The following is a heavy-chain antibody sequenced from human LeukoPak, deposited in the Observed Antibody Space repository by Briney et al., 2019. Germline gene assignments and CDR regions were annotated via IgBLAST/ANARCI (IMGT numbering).Heavy chain of an antibody. V-gene: IGHV1-24*01. CDR2: FDPEEVET. CDR3: ATTEGTGAIERGEGTFEI. J-gene: IGHJ3*02. Sequence: ASVKASCKVHGDTVSELSIHWLRQVPGKGLEWMGGFDPEEVETVYAQKFQGRVTMTEDTSTDPVHMDLSSLRSDDQAFYYCATTEGTGAIERGEGTFEIWGQGTMVIVSS. D-gene: IGHD3-16*01. CDR1: GDTVSELS.